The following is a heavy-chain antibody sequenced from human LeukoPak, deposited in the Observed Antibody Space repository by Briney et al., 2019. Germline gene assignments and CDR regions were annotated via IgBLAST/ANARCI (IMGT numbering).Heavy chain of an antibody. J-gene: IGHJ4*02. CDR3: ARERVVVPAAFFDY. CDR1: GFTVSSNY. D-gene: IGHD2-2*01. CDR2: IYSGGST. V-gene: IGHV3-66*02. Sequence: GGSLRLSCAASGFTVSSNYMSWVRQAPGKGLKWVSVIYSGGSTYYADSVKGRFTISRDNSKNTLYLQMNSLRAEDTAVYYCARERVVVPAAFFDYWGQGTLVTVSS.